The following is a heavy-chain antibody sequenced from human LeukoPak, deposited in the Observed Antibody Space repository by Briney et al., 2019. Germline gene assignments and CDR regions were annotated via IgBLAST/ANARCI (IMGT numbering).Heavy chain of an antibody. J-gene: IGHJ3*02. D-gene: IGHD3-10*01. Sequence: ASVKVSCKASGYTFTGYYMHWVRQAPGQGLEWMGIINPGGGSTTYAQKFQGRVTMTRDMSTSTVYMELSSLRSEDTAVYYCARGPEYYDAFDIWGQGTMVTVSS. CDR2: INPGGGST. V-gene: IGHV1-46*01. CDR3: ARGPEYYDAFDI. CDR1: GYTFTGYY.